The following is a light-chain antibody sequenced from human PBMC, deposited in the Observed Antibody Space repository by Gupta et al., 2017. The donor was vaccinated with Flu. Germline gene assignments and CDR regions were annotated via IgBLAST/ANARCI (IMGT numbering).Light chain of an antibody. J-gene: IGKJ3*01. CDR3: QQYSSSPS. Sequence: IVLTQSPVTLSLSTGERATLSCRASQSVGTNYVAWYQKKSGQAPRLLIYGSYRRATDIPDRFSGSGSGTEFTLTISRLEPEDFAVYYCQQYSSSPSFGPGTKVDIK. CDR2: GSY. CDR1: QSVGTNY. V-gene: IGKV3-20*01.